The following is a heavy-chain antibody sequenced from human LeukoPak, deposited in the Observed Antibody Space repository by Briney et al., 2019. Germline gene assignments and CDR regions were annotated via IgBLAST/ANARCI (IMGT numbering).Heavy chain of an antibody. CDR1: GGTFSSYA. CDR3: ARDLSEMATTGTFDY. D-gene: IGHD5-24*01. Sequence: ASVKVSCKASGGTFSSYAISWVRQAPGQGLEWMGGIIPIFGTANYAQKLQGRVTMTTDTSTSTAYMELRSLRSDDTAVYYCARDLSEMATTGTFDYWGQGTLVTVSS. CDR2: IIPIFGTA. V-gene: IGHV1-69*05. J-gene: IGHJ4*02.